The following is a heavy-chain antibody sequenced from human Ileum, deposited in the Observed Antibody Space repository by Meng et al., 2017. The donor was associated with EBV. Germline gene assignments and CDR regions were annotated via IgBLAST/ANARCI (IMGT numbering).Heavy chain of an antibody. CDR3: AYYRVGRGGVGS. CDR2: TYGSDI. V-gene: IGHV4-61*01. Sequence: VHRLGSGRGLGTLLELLSYTCSVSGGSVSMNSYPWSGIRQSPGRGLEWIGHTYGSDINYSPSCQSRVTISIDTAKTQLFLKLTSVTAADTAMYFCAYYRVGRGGVGSWGQGTLVTVSS. J-gene: IGHJ4*02. D-gene: IGHD3-16*01. CDR1: GGSVSMNSYP.